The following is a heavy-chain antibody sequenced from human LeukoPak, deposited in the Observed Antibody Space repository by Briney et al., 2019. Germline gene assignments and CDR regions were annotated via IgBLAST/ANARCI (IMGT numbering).Heavy chain of an antibody. Sequence: PGGSLRLSCAASGFTFSSYAMSWVRQAPGKGLEWVSALSGSGAGTYYADSVKGRFTISRDNSKNTLYLQVNSLRAEDTAIYYCAKGRQSRQHLGDYWGQGTLVTVSS. CDR2: LSGSGAGT. V-gene: IGHV3-23*01. J-gene: IGHJ4*02. CDR3: AKGRQSRQHLGDY. CDR1: GFTFSSYA. D-gene: IGHD7-27*01.